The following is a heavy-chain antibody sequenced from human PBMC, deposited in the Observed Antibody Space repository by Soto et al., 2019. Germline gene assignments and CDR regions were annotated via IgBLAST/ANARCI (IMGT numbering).Heavy chain of an antibody. J-gene: IGHJ5*02. CDR3: ATWKVRLPPRREYRLAP. CDR2: IYYSGYT. D-gene: IGHD1-1*01. Sequence: SETLSLTCTVSGGSISSSSYYWGWIRQPPGKGLEWIGSIYYSGYTYYNPSLRSRVTISVDTSKNQFSLKLSSVTAADTAVYYCATWKVRLPPRREYRLAPWGQGTLVTVSS. V-gene: IGHV4-39*07. CDR1: GGSISSSSYY.